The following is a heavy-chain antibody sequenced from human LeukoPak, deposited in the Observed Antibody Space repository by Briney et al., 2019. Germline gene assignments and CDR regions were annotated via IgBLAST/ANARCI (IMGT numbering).Heavy chain of an antibody. Sequence: SETLSLTCTVSGGSISSSSYYWGWIRQPPGKGLEWIGSIYYSGSTYYNPSLKSRVTISVDTSKNQFSLKLSSVTAADTAVYYCAREWSSGPSREGAFDIWGQGTMVTVSS. CDR1: GGSISSSSYY. J-gene: IGHJ3*02. V-gene: IGHV4-39*07. D-gene: IGHD3-22*01. CDR2: IYYSGST. CDR3: AREWSSGPSREGAFDI.